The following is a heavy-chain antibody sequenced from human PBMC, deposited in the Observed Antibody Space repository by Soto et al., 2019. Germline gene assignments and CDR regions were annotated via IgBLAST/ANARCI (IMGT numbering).Heavy chain of an antibody. J-gene: IGHJ5*02. V-gene: IGHV1-18*01. CDR1: GYTFSNYG. CDR3: ARVVPGAEAWFGP. Sequence: ASVKVACKTSGYTFSNYGITWVRQAPGQPLEWLGWISLYSDGTNYAQKFQGRVSMTTDTSTTTAYMELRSLRSDDTAVYYCARVVPGAEAWFGPWGQGTLVTVSS. D-gene: IGHD2-2*01. CDR2: ISLYSDGT.